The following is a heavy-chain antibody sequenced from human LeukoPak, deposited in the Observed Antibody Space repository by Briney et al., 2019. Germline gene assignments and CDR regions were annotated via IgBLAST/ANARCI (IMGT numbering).Heavy chain of an antibody. CDR3: AKDTPRVVVVAAPSDY. J-gene: IGHJ4*02. V-gene: IGHV3-48*04. CDR2: ISSSSSTI. D-gene: IGHD2-15*01. CDR1: GFTFSSYS. Sequence: GGSLRLSCAASGFTFSSYSMNWVRQAPGKGLEWVSYISSSSSTIYYADSVKGRFTISRDNAKNSLYLQMNSLRAEDTAVYYCAKDTPRVVVVAAPSDYWGQGTLVTVSS.